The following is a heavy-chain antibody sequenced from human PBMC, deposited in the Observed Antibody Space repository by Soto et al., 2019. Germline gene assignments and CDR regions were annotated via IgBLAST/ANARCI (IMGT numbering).Heavy chain of an antibody. CDR3: ARAGRYSSSQFDP. D-gene: IGHD5-18*01. J-gene: IGHJ5*02. CDR2: INGGGSSA. V-gene: IGHV3-74*01. CDR1: GFPLSSSW. Sequence: GGSLRLSCAASGFPLSSSWMHWVRQAPGKGLVWVSHINGGGSSADYADSVKGRFTISRDNARNTLYLQMNSLRAEDTAVYFCARAGRYSSSQFDPWGQGTLVTVSS.